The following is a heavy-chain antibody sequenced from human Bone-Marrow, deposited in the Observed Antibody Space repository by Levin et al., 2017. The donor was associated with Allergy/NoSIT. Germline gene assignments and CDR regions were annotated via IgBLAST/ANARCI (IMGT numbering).Heavy chain of an antibody. CDR1: GYRFSDYW. CDR3: AGHAPYGAGFSI. V-gene: IGHV5-51*01. Sequence: PGESLKIFCKGFGYRFSDYWIGWVRQMPGKGLEWMGLIYPGDSDTRYSPSFQGQVSFSADRPLNIAYLHWRSLKAADTATYYCAGHAPYGAGFSIWGQGTMVTVSS. CDR2: IYPGDSDT. J-gene: IGHJ3*02. D-gene: IGHD3-10*01.